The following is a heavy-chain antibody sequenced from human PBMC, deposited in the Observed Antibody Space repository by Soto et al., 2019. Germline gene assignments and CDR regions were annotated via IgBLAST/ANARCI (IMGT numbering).Heavy chain of an antibody. CDR1: GFTFSRCV. D-gene: IGHD1-26*01. CDR2: LWSDGSNQ. CDR3: ARESGNYHFDY. V-gene: IGHV3-33*01. Sequence: QVQLVESGGGVVQPGRSLRLSCAASGFTFSRCVMHWVRQAPGKGLQWVAALWSDGSNQYYADSVKGRFTISRDNSKNTLYLQMNSLRAEDTAVYYCARESGNYHFDYWGQGTLVTVSS. J-gene: IGHJ4*02.